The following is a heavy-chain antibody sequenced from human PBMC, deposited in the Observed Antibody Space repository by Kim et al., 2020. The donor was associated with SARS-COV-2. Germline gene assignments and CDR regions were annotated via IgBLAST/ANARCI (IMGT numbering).Heavy chain of an antibody. D-gene: IGHD5-18*01. J-gene: IGHJ6*03. Sequence: SETLSLTCNVSGGSIRSSNYYWGWIRQPLGKGLEWVGSTNYSGGPHYNRSLKSRVTLAVATSKNQFSLMLSSVTAADRAVYYCASHSYGASGAHLDYWG. V-gene: IGHV4-39*01. CDR3: ASHSYGASGAHLDY. CDR1: GGSIRSSNYY. CDR2: TNYSGGP.